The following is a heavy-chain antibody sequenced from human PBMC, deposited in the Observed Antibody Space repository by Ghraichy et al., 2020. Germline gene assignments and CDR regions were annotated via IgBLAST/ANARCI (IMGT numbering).Heavy chain of an antibody. CDR2: IYYSGST. CDR1: GGSVSSGSYY. CDR3: ARDYYDFWSGYQGGGMDV. Sequence: SQTLSLTCTVSGGSVSSGSYYWSWIRQPPGKGLEWIGYIYYSGSTNYNPSLKSRVTISVDTSKNQFSLKLSSVTAADTAVHYCARDYYDFWSGYQGGGMDVWGQGTTVTVSS. V-gene: IGHV4-61*01. D-gene: IGHD3-3*01. J-gene: IGHJ6*02.